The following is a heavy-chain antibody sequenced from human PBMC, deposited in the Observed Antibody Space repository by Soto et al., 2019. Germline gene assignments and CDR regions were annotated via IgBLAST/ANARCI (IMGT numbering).Heavy chain of an antibody. D-gene: IGHD3-3*02. CDR1: GHNFTTFW. Sequence: GESLKISCKASGHNFTTFWISWMRQVPGKGLEWMGRIDPSDSYSNYSPPFQGHITISADKSINTAYLHFSNLKASDTAVYYCARHFPLPTDLQFYYYYYYGVDVWGHGTAVTVSS. V-gene: IGHV5-10-1*01. J-gene: IGHJ6*02. CDR2: IDPSDSYS. CDR3: ARHFPLPTDLQFYYYYYYGVDV.